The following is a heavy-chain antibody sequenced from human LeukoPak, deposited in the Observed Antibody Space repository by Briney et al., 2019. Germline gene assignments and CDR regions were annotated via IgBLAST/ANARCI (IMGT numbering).Heavy chain of an antibody. Sequence: SETLSLTCTVSGGSISNYYWSWIRQPPGKGLEWVGNVYYSGITNYNPSLRSRVTISVDTSKNHFSLKLSSVTAADTAVYYCARHLYYNSTGLNFDHWGQGTLVTVSS. CDR1: GGSISNYY. D-gene: IGHD3-22*01. V-gene: IGHV4-59*08. CDR2: VYYSGIT. CDR3: ARHLYYNSTGLNFDH. J-gene: IGHJ4*02.